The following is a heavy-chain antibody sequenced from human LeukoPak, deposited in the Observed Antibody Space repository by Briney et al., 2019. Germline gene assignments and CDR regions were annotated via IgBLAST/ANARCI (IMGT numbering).Heavy chain of an antibody. CDR1: GYSFTSYW. CDR3: ARLRDGYKSPRGFDY. Sequence: GESLKISCQGSGYSFTSYWIGWVRQMPGKGLEWMGIIYPGDSDTRYSPSFQGQVTISADKSISTAYLQWSSLKASDTAMYYCARLRDGYKSPRGFDYWGQGTLVTVSS. D-gene: IGHD5-24*01. CDR2: IYPGDSDT. J-gene: IGHJ4*02. V-gene: IGHV5-51*01.